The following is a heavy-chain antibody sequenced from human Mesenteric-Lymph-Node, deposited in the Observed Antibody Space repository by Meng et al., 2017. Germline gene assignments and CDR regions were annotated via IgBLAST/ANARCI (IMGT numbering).Heavy chain of an antibody. J-gene: IGHJ4*02. Sequence: GSLRLSCTVSGYSISSGYYWGWIRQPPGKGLEWIGSIYHSGSTYYNPSLKSRVTISVDTSKNQFSLKLSSVTAADTAVYYCARGAFSSPFDYWGQGTLVTVSS. D-gene: IGHD6-19*01. CDR3: ARGAFSSPFDY. CDR1: GYSISSGYY. V-gene: IGHV4-38-2*02. CDR2: IYHSGST.